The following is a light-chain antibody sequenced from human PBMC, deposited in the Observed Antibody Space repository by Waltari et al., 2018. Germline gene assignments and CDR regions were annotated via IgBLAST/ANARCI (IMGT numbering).Light chain of an antibody. J-gene: IGKJ2*01. CDR3: QQSYSTPRT. CDR2: AAS. CDR1: QSVGSS. Sequence: DIQMTQSPSSLSASVGERVTIACRASQSVGSSLNWYQHKPGKAPKLLIYAASSLQSGVPSRFSGSGSGTDFTLTISSLQPEDFATYYCQQSYSTPRTFGQGTKLEIK. V-gene: IGKV1-39*01.